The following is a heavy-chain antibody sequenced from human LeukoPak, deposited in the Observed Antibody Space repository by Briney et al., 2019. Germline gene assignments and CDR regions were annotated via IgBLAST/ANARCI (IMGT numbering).Heavy chain of an antibody. CDR3: AKAKVDGGTAEY. Sequence: GGSLRLSCAASGFTFSSYAMSWVRQAPGKGLEWVSAISGSGDRIFYADSVKGRFTISRHNSKNTLYLQMNSLGAEDTALYYRAKAKVDGGTAEYWGQGTLVTVSS. D-gene: IGHD4-23*01. CDR1: GFTFSSYA. V-gene: IGHV3-23*01. J-gene: IGHJ4*02. CDR2: ISGSGDRI.